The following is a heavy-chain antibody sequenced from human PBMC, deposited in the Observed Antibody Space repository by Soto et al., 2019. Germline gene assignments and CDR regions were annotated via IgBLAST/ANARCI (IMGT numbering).Heavy chain of an antibody. CDR3: ALRYDNRFY. CDR2: IYYSGST. J-gene: IGHJ4*02. CDR1: GGSISSGGYY. V-gene: IGHV4-31*03. D-gene: IGHD3-9*01. Sequence: PSETLSLTCTVSGGSISSGGYYWSWIRQHPGKGLEWIGYIYYSGSTYCNPSLKSRVTISLDTSKNQFSLNLSSVTAADTAVYYCALRYDNRFYWGQGTLVTVSS.